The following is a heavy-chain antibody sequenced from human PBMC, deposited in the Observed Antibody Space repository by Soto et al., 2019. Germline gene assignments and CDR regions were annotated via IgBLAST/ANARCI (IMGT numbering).Heavy chain of an antibody. CDR3: ARDLEDSSGWYDQFDY. D-gene: IGHD6-19*01. Sequence: QVQLVESGGGVVQPGRSLRLSCAASGFTFSSYGMHWVRQAPGKGLEWVAVIWYDGSNKYYADSVKGRFTISRDNSKNTLYLQMNSLRAEDRAVYYCARDLEDSSGWYDQFDYWGQGTLVTVSS. CDR1: GFTFSSYG. V-gene: IGHV3-33*01. J-gene: IGHJ4*02. CDR2: IWYDGSNK.